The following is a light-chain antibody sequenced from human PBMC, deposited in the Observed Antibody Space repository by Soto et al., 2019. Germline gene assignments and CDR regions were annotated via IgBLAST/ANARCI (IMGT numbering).Light chain of an antibody. CDR2: GAS. V-gene: IGKV3-20*01. Sequence: EIVLTQSPGTLSLSPGERATPSCRASQSVSSNYLAWYQQKPGQAPRLVIYGASRGAAGIPDRFSGSGSGTDFTLAISRLEAEDFAVYFCQQYGRSPMFTFGQGTKLEVK. CDR1: QSVSSNY. J-gene: IGKJ2*01. CDR3: QQYGRSPMFT.